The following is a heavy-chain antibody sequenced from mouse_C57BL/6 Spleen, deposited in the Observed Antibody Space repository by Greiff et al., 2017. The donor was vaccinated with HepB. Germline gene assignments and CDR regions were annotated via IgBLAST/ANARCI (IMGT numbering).Heavy chain of an antibody. CDR2: INPSSGYT. CDR3: ARGDYEYAMDY. V-gene: IGHV1-4*01. CDR1: GYTFTSYT. Sequence: VQLQQSGAELARPGASVKMSCKASGYTFTSYTMHWVKQRPGQGLEWIGYINPSSGYTKYNQKFKDKATLTADKSSSTAYMQLSSLTSEDSAVYYCARGDYEYAMDYWGQGTSVTVSS. D-gene: IGHD2-4*01. J-gene: IGHJ4*01.